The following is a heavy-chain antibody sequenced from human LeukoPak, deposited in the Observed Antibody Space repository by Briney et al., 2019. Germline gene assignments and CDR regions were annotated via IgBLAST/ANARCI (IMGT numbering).Heavy chain of an antibody. Sequence: ASVKVSCKASGGTFSSYAISWVRQAPGQGLEWVGGIIPIFGTANYAQKFQGRVTITADESTSTAYMELSSLRSEDTAVYYCARTTPKPAAMGGYYYYYMDVWGKGTTVTVSS. CDR1: GGTFSSYA. V-gene: IGHV1-69*01. CDR2: IIPIFGTA. CDR3: ARTTPKPAAMGGYYYYYMDV. J-gene: IGHJ6*03. D-gene: IGHD2-2*01.